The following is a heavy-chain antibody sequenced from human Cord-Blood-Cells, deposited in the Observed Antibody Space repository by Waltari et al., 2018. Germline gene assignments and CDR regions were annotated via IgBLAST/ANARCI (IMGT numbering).Heavy chain of an antibody. Sequence: QVQLQESGPGLVKPSETLSLTCTVSGDPISRGYYWGCIRQPPGKGLEWIGSIYHSGSTYYNPSLKSRVTISVDTSKNQFSLKLSSVTAADTAVYYCAFGGYSNYVFDYWGQGTLVTVSS. CDR3: AFGGYSNYVFDY. CDR2: IYHSGST. CDR1: GDPISRGYY. J-gene: IGHJ4*02. V-gene: IGHV4-38-2*02. D-gene: IGHD4-4*01.